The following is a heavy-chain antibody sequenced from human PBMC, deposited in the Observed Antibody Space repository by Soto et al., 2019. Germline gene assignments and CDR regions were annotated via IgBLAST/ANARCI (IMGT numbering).Heavy chain of an antibody. CDR1: GGTFSSYA. V-gene: IGHV1-69*12. CDR3: ARLPPTAMDQYYFDY. J-gene: IGHJ4*02. D-gene: IGHD5-18*01. Sequence: QVQLVQSGAEVKKPGSSVKVSCQASGGTFSSYAISWVRQAPGQGLEWMGGIIPIFGTANYAQKFQGRVTITADESTSTAYMELSSLRSEDTAVYYCARLPPTAMDQYYFDYWGQGTLVTVSS. CDR2: IIPIFGTA.